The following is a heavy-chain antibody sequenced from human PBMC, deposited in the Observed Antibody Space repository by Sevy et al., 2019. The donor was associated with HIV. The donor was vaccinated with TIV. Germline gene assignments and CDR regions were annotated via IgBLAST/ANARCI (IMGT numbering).Heavy chain of an antibody. CDR2: ISHDGINE. CDR1: GFSFSYYG. V-gene: IGHV3-30*18. CDR3: ANSYSGSYSHSYLYALDV. Sequence: GGSLRLSCTGSGFSFSYYGIHWVRQAPGKGLDWVALISHDGINEYYADSVKGRFTISRDNSRNTVYLEMNGLRNEDTAIYFCANSYSGSYSHSYLYALDVWAQGTTVTVPS. D-gene: IGHD1-26*01. J-gene: IGHJ6*02.